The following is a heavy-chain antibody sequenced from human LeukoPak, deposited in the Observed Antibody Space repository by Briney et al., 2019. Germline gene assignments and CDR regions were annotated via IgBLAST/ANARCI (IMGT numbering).Heavy chain of an antibody. Sequence: SVKVSCKASGYTFTSYYMHWVRQAPGQGLEWMGGIIPMFGTAHYAQKFQGRVTITADESTSTAYMELSSLRSEDTAVYYCANKRSEETKQHHYGSGSYFNPWYYAMDVWGQGTTVTVSS. CDR3: ANKRSEETKQHHYGSGSYFNPWYYAMDV. CDR1: GYTFTSYY. V-gene: IGHV1-69*13. J-gene: IGHJ6*02. CDR2: IIPMFGTA. D-gene: IGHD3-10*01.